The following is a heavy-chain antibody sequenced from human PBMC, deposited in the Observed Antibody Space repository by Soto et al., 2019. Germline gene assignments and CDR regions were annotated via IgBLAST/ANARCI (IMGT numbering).Heavy chain of an antibody. Sequence: QVQLVQSGAEVKKPGSSVKVSCKASGGTFSSYTISWVRQAPGQGLEWMGRIIPILGIANYAQKFQGRVTITADKATRTGYMELSSLRSEDTAVYYCARDDIVVVPAAPGPSYYYYGMDVWGQGTTVTVSS. CDR2: IIPILGIA. V-gene: IGHV1-69*08. J-gene: IGHJ6*02. CDR3: ARDDIVVVPAAPGPSYYYYGMDV. CDR1: GGTFSSYT. D-gene: IGHD2-2*01.